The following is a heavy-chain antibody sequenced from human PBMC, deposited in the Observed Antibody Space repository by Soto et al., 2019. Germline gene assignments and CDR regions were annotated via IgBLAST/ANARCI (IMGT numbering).Heavy chain of an antibody. Sequence: SETLSLTCTVSGGSIIGFFWSWIRQPAGKELEWIGRIYNSGNTNYNPSLKSRVTMSLDMSENLFSLKLSSVTAADTAVYFCSREELVGYFDYWGPGTLVTVSS. D-gene: IGHD6-6*01. V-gene: IGHV4-4*07. CDR1: GGSIIGFF. J-gene: IGHJ4*02. CDR2: IYNSGNT. CDR3: SREELVGYFDY.